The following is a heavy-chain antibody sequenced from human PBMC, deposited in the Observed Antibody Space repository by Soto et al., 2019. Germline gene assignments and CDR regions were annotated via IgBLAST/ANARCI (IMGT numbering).Heavy chain of an antibody. J-gene: IGHJ3*01. CDR1: LFSAPKNKS. D-gene: IGHD2-15*01. CDR3: ARDSRYCTDSGCSIMRDAFDV. V-gene: IGHV4-4*03. Sequence: GPGLVKPPGPLSLPGPSSLFSAPKNKSWSWVGSSPGKLRGWIGEIYHSGTTSSNPSLSSRVSMSMDKSKNQISLILTSVTAADTAVYYCARDSRYCTDSGCSIMRDAFDVWGQGTLVTVSS. CDR2: IYHSGTT.